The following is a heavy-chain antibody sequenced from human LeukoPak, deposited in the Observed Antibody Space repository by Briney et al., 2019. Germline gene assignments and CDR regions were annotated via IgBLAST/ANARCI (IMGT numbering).Heavy chain of an antibody. CDR3: AREGLEYSSSSWRTYYYYGMDV. CDR2: IHYSGST. J-gene: IGHJ6*02. CDR1: GGSVSSIYYY. V-gene: IGHV4-61*01. D-gene: IGHD6-6*01. Sequence: PSETLSLTCTVSGGSVSSIYYYWSWIRESPGKGLEWIGYIHYSGSTNYNPSLKSRVTMSIDTSNNQVSLKLSSVTAADTAVYYCAREGLEYSSSSWRTYYYYGMDVWGQGTTVTVSS.